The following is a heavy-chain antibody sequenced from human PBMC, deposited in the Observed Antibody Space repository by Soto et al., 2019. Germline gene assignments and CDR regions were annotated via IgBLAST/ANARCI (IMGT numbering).Heavy chain of an antibody. Sequence: KQSQTLSLTCAISGDSVSSNSAAWNWIRQSPSRGLEWLGRTYYRSKWYNDYAVSVKSRITINPDTSKNQFSLQLNSVTPEDTAVYYCARELKNRYSTYGSGSYYNDPETFDYWGQGTLVTVSS. J-gene: IGHJ4*02. CDR1: GDSVSSNSAA. D-gene: IGHD3-10*01. CDR2: TYYRSKWYN. V-gene: IGHV6-1*01. CDR3: ARELKNRYSTYGSGSYYNDPETFDY.